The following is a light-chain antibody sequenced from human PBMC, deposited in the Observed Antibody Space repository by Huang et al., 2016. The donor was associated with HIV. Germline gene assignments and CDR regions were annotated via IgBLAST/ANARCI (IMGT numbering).Light chain of an antibody. CDR2: EAS. CDR3: QQYNDWPLT. V-gene: IGKV3-15*01. CDR1: QSVSNY. Sequence: EIVMTQSPATLSVSPGERATLSCRASQSVSNYLAWYQQKPGQAPRLLIYEASTGATGSPARFSGSGSGTEFTLTISSLQSEDSAVYYCQQYNDWPLTFGGGTKVEIK. J-gene: IGKJ4*01.